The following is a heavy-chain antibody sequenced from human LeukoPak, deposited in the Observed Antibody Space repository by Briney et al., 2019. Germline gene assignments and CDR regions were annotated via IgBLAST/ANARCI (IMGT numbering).Heavy chain of an antibody. V-gene: IGHV3-33*01. CDR3: ARSAITFKRSPTMLRY. D-gene: IGHD3-10*01. J-gene: IGHJ4*02. Sequence: GRSLRLSCAASGFTFSSYGMHWVRQAPGKGLEWVAVIWYDGSNKCYADSVKGRFTISRDNSKNTLYLQMNSLRAEDTAVYYCARSAITFKRSPTMLRYWGQGTLVTVSS. CDR1: GFTFSSYG. CDR2: IWYDGSNK.